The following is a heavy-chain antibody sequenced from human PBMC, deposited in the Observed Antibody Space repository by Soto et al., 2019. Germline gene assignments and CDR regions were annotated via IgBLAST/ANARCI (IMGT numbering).Heavy chain of an antibody. D-gene: IGHD1-26*01. CDR2: ISDISDDI. Sequence: PGGSLGLSCSASGFTLSTYRMQWVRQAPGKGLEWMSSISDISDDIYYADSVKGRFTISRDNAKNVLLLHMNSLRPEDTALYYCAREGAGSTFFDYWGQGTLVTVSS. CDR3: AREGAGSTFFDY. V-gene: IGHV3-21*01. CDR1: GFTLSTYR. J-gene: IGHJ4*02.